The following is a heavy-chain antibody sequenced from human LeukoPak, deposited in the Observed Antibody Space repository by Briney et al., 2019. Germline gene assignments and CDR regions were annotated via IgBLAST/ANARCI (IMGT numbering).Heavy chain of an antibody. CDR1: GFTFSGSA. Sequence: PGGSLRLSCAASGFTFSGSAMHWVRQASGKGLEWVGRIRSKANSYATAYAASVKGRFTISRDDSKNTAYLQMNSLKTEDTAVYYCTRHLYDSSGYYSGNYWGQGTLVTVSS. J-gene: IGHJ4*02. CDR3: TRHLYDSSGYYSGNY. D-gene: IGHD3-22*01. V-gene: IGHV3-73*01. CDR2: IRSKANSYAT.